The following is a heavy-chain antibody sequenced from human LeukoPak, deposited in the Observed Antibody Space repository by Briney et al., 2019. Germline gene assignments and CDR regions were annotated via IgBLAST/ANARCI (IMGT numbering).Heavy chain of an antibody. CDR1: GGSISSGGYY. J-gene: IGHJ4*02. Sequence: PSETLSLTCTVSGGSISSGGYYWSWIRQHPGKGLEWIGYIYYSGSTYYNPSLKSRVTISVDTSKNQFSLKLSSVTAADTAVYYCARVTVGATNQIDYWGQGTLVTVSS. V-gene: IGHV4-31*03. CDR2: IYYSGST. D-gene: IGHD1-26*01. CDR3: ARVTVGATNQIDY.